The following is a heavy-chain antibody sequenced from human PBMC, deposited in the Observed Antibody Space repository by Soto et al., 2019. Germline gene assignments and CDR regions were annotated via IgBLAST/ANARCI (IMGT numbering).Heavy chain of an antibody. J-gene: IGHJ4*02. D-gene: IGHD6-13*01. CDR1: GYTFISYG. CDR3: ARDEQQLVRGLDY. Sequence: QLVQSGGEVKKHGASVQVSCKASGYTFISYGISWVRQAPGQGLEWVGWINAYTGKTKVAQKVQGRVTLTTARSTSTAYLELRSLRSDDTAVYYCARDEQQLVRGLDYWGQGTLVSVSS. V-gene: IGHV1-18*01. CDR2: INAYTGKT.